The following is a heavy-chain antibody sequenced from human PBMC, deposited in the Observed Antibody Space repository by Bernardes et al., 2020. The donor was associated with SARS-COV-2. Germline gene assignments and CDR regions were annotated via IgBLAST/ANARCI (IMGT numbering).Heavy chain of an antibody. J-gene: IGHJ5*02. D-gene: IGHD4-17*01. V-gene: IGHV3-33*08. CDR3: ARDQGGDYGGMTTWETGFDP. CDR1: GFTFSSYG. CDR2: IWYDGSNK. Sequence: GGSRRLSCAASGFTFSSYGMHWVRQAPGKGLEWVAVIWYDGSNKYYADSVKGRFTISRDNSKNTLYLQMNSLRAEDTAVYYCARDQGGDYGGMTTWETGFDPWGQGTLVTVSS.